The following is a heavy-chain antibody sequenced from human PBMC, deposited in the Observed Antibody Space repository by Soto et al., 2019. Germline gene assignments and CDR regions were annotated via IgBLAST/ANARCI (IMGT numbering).Heavy chain of an antibody. Sequence: PSETLSLTSTVSGGSISSSSYYWGWIRQPPGKGLEWIGSIYYSGSTYYNPSLESRVTISVDTSKNQFSLKLSSVTAADTAVYYCVRQGIGVLHSLGDVWGLLTTVSVS. V-gene: IGHV4-39*01. CDR2: IYYSGST. CDR1: GGSISSSSYY. J-gene: IGHJ6*02. CDR3: VRQGIGVLHSLGDV. D-gene: IGHD1-26*01.